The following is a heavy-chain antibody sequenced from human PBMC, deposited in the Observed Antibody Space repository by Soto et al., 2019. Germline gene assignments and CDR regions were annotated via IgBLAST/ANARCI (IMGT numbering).Heavy chain of an antibody. CDR3: AKDLRQWLANLAGFDY. D-gene: IGHD6-19*01. J-gene: IGHJ4*02. Sequence: GGSLRLSCAASGFPFSSYGMHWVRQAPGKGLEWVAVISYDGSNKYYADSVKGRFTISRDNSKNTLYLQMNSLRAEDTAVYYCAKDLRQWLANLAGFDYWGQGTLVTVSS. V-gene: IGHV3-30*18. CDR2: ISYDGSNK. CDR1: GFPFSSYG.